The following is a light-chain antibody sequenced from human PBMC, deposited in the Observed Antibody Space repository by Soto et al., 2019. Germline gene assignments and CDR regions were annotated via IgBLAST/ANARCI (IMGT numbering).Light chain of an antibody. V-gene: IGKV1-39*01. CDR2: AAS. J-gene: IGKJ4*01. Sequence: DLQMTQSPSSLSASVGDRVTITCRASQSISTYLNWYHQKPGKAPKLLIYAASSLQSGVPSRFSGSGSGTDFTLTISSLQPEDFATYYCQQSYSVPRTFGGGTKVEIK. CDR3: QQSYSVPRT. CDR1: QSISTY.